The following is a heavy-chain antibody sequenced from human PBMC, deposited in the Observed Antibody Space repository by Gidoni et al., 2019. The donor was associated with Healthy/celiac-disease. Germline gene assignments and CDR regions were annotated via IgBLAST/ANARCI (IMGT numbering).Heavy chain of an antibody. J-gene: IGHJ4*02. CDR3: AKDRPWGLAVAEYYFDY. CDR1: GFTFSRSA. V-gene: IGHV3-23*01. D-gene: IGHD6-19*01. CDR2: MGGSGGSK. Sequence: EVQLLESGGGFVQPGWSLRLSCPASGFTFSRSALSWVRQAHGTGLGWVSAMGGSGGSKYYADAGKGRFTISRDKSKNTLYLKMNSLRAEDTAVYYCAKDRPWGLAVAEYYFDYWGQGTLVTVSS.